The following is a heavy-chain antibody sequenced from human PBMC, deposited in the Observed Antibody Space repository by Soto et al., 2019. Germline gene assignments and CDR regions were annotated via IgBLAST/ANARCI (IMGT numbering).Heavy chain of an antibody. V-gene: IGHV1-46*01. CDR3: ARADSDQYFYY. J-gene: IGHJ4*02. CDR1: GFTFSNYY. Sequence: GASVKVSCKASGFTFSNYYMHWVRQAPEQGLEWMGLISPTANYTRYAQTFQGRFTITRDTSTSTVYMDLSSLTSEDTAVYYCARADSDQYFYYWGQGTRVPVSS. CDR2: ISPTANYT. D-gene: IGHD2-2*01.